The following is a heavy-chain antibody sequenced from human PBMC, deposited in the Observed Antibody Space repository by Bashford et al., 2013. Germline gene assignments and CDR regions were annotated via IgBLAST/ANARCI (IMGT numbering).Heavy chain of an antibody. V-gene: IGHV3-9*01. D-gene: IGHD5-24*01. CDR2: INWNGGSLGDAASVKGRGI. J-gene: IGHJ4*02. Sequence: SLRLSCAASGFKFDDYAMHWVRQAPGKGLEWVSGINWNGGSLGDAASVKGRGIGYADSVKGRFTISRDNAKNSLYLQMNSLRPEDTALYYCVKDRGDGYKGLSYWGQGTLVTVSS. CDR1: GFKFDDYA. CDR3: VKDRGDGYKGLSY.